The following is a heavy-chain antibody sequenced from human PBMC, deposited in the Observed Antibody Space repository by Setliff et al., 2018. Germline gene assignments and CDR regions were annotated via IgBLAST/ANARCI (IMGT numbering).Heavy chain of an antibody. Sequence: SVKVSCKASGGSLNGYSVSWVRQAPGQGLEFLGRIILIFGTPNYAQKFQDRVTIGADKSTSTAYMEMNSLRAEDTAVYYCVRGEVILVQGLGAQDAFEIWGHGTVVTVSS. D-gene: IGHD3-10*01. J-gene: IGHJ3*02. CDR3: VRGEVILVQGLGAQDAFEI. CDR2: IILIFGTP. CDR1: GGSLNGYS. V-gene: IGHV1-69*06.